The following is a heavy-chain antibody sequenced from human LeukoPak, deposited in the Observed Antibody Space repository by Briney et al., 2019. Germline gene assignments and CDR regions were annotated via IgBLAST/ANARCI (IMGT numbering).Heavy chain of an antibody. J-gene: IGHJ4*02. CDR3: AREQEMATIPAHFDY. V-gene: IGHV1-2*02. Sequence: GRVTMTRDTSISTAYMELSRLRSDDTAVYYCAREQEMATIPAHFDYWGQGTVVTVSS. D-gene: IGHD5-24*01.